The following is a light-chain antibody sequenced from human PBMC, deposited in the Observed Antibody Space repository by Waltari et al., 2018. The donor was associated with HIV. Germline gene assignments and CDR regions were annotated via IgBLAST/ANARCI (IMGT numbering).Light chain of an antibody. CDR1: QSLGTN. V-gene: IGKV3-15*01. CDR2: GAS. J-gene: IGKJ1*01. CDR3: QQYNNWPLWT. Sequence: EIVMTQSPATLSVSPGERATLSCRASQSLGTNLAWYQQKPGQAPRLLIYGASTRATGIPVRFSGSGSGTEFTLTISSLQSEDFAVYYCQQYNNWPLWTFGQGTKVEIK.